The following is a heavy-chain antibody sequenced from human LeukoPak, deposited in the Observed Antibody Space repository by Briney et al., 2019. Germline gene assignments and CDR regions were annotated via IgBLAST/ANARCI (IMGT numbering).Heavy chain of an antibody. J-gene: IGHJ4*02. Sequence: SETLSLTCTVSGYSISSGYYWGWIRQPPGKGLEWIGSIYHSGSTYYNPSLKSRVTISVDTSKNQFSLKLSSVTAADTAVYYCARMVPQPGHDYFDYWGQGTLVTVSS. V-gene: IGHV4-38-2*02. CDR1: GYSISSGYY. D-gene: IGHD5-12*01. CDR3: ARMVPQPGHDYFDY. CDR2: IYHSGST.